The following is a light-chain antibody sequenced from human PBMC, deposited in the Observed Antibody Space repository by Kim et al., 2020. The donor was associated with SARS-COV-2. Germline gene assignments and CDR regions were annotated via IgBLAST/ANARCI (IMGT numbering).Light chain of an antibody. CDR1: SSDVGGYNY. CDR3: TSYTVIGAVI. CDR2: DLT. J-gene: IGLJ2*01. V-gene: IGLV2-14*03. Sequence: GQSITISCTGTSSDVGGYNYVSWYQQHPGKGPKLMIYDLTGRPSGVSNRFSGSKSGNTANLTISGLQAEDEADYYCTSYTVIGAVIFGGGTQLTVL.